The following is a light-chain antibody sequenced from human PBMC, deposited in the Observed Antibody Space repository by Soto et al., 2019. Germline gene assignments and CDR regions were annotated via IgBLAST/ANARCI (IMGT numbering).Light chain of an antibody. CDR2: EVT. CDR3: SSYAGRNGLGV. Sequence: SVLTQPASASGSPGQSVTISCTGTSSDVGGYNYVSWYQQHPGKAPKLMIYEVTKRPSGVPDRFFGSKSGNTASLTVSGLQAEDEADYYCSSYAGRNGLGVFGTGTKVTVL. J-gene: IGLJ1*01. V-gene: IGLV2-8*01. CDR1: SSDVGGYNY.